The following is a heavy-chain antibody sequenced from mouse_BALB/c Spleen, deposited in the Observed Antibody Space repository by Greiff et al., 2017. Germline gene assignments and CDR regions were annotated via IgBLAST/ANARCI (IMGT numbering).Heavy chain of an antibody. CDR1: GVPITSGY. CDR2: ISYSGST. V-gene: IGHV3-8*02. CDR3: FNYDMDY. Sequence: DVQLQESGPSLVKPSQTLSLTCSVTGVPITSGYWNWIRKFPGNKLEYMGYISYSGSTYYNPSPKSRISITRDTSKNQYYLKLNSVTTEDTATYYCFNYDMDYWGQGTTVTGSS. J-gene: IGHJ4*01.